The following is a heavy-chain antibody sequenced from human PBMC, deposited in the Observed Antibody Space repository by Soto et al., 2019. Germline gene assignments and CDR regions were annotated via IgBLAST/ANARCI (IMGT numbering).Heavy chain of an antibody. CDR2: IIPVSGTA. D-gene: IGHD2-8*02. Sequence: QVHLEQSGAEVKKPGSSVKVSCKFSGGTFSSYVIIWVRQAPGQGLGWMGGIIPVSGTANYAQKFHGRVTISADEATNTAYMELSSVRFDDTAVYYCATVDRSVALVGWFDPWGQGTLVTGSS. V-gene: IGHV1-69*01. CDR3: ATVDRSVALVGWFDP. CDR1: GGTFSSYV. J-gene: IGHJ5*02.